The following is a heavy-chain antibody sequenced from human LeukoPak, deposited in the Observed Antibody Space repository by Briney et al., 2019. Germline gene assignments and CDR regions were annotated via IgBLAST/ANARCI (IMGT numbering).Heavy chain of an antibody. CDR1: GFTFNNFA. Sequence: PGGSLRLSCAASGFTFNNFAMNWVRQAPGKGLEWVSSISGDGVVTYYADSVKGRFTISRDNSKNTLYLQMNSLRAEDTAVYYCATGGYYDSSGYGYYFDYWGQGTLVTVSS. D-gene: IGHD3-22*01. V-gene: IGHV3-23*01. CDR2: ISGDGVVT. J-gene: IGHJ4*02. CDR3: ATGGYYDSSGYGYYFDY.